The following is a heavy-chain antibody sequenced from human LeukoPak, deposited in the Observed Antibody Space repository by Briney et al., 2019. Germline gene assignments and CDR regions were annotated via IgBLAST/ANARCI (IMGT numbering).Heavy chain of an antibody. V-gene: IGHV3-21*06. CDR2: ISSGSSYI. J-gene: IGHJ4*02. CDR1: GLTFSRYS. CDR3: ATSFSTPANY. Sequence: GGSLRLSCAAPGLTFSRYSMNWVRQAPGKGLEWVSSISSGSSYIYYADSVKGRFTISRDNAKNSLYLQMNSLRAEDTAVYYCATSFSTPANYWGQGTLVTVSS. D-gene: IGHD2-2*01.